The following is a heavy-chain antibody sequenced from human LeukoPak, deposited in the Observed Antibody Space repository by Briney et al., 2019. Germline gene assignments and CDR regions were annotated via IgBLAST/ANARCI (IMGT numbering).Heavy chain of an antibody. V-gene: IGHV4-59*08. CDR3: VRHPWRMGSRDYNFDD. J-gene: IGHJ4*02. CDR2: IYYSGST. D-gene: IGHD3-16*01. Sequence: SETLSLTCTVSGGSISGYYWSWIRQPPGKGLEWIGHIYYSGSTNYNPSLKSRVAISVDTSKNQFSLKMTSVTAADTAVYYCVRHPWRMGSRDYNFDDWGQGTRVTVSS. CDR1: GGSISGYY.